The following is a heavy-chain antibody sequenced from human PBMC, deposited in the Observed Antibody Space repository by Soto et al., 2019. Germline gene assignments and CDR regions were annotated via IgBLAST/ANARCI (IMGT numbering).Heavy chain of an antibody. Sequence: QVQLQQWGAGLLKPSETLSLTCAVYGGSFSGYYWSWIRQPPGKGLEWMGEINHSGSTNYNPNLKSRVTISVDTSKNQFSLKLSSVTAADTAVYYCASRGRLGDFDYWGQGTLVTVSS. CDR2: INHSGST. CDR3: ASRGRLGDFDY. J-gene: IGHJ4*02. V-gene: IGHV4-34*01. CDR1: GGSFSGYY. D-gene: IGHD7-27*01.